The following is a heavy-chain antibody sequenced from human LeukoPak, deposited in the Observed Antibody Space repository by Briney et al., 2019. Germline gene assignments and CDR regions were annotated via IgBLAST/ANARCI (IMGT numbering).Heavy chain of an antibody. V-gene: IGHV4-61*08. Sequence: SETLSLTCTVSGGSISSGGYYWSWIRQPPGKGLEWIGYIYYSGSTNYNPSLKSRVTISVDTSKNQFSLKLSSVTAADTAVYYCARHVGYSYGSPPYFDYWGQGTLVTVSS. D-gene: IGHD5-18*01. J-gene: IGHJ4*02. CDR1: GGSISSGGYY. CDR3: ARHVGYSYGSPPYFDY. CDR2: IYYSGST.